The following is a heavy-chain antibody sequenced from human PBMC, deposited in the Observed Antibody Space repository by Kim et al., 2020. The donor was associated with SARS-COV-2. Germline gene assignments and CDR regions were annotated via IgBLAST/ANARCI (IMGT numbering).Heavy chain of an antibody. J-gene: IGHJ4*02. CDR3: AKGCSGTSCYSDY. Sequence: GGSLRLSCAASGFTFRSYGMHWVRQAPGKGLEWVAVISDDGSSTKYADSVKGRFTMSRDNSKNTLYLQMSSLRTEDTAVYYCAKGCSGTSCYSDYWGQGTLVTVSS. CDR1: GFTFRSYG. CDR2: ISDDGSST. V-gene: IGHV3-30*18. D-gene: IGHD2-2*01.